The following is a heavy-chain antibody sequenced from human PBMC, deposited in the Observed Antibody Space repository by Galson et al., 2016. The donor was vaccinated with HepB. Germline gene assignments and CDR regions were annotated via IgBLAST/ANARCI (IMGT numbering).Heavy chain of an antibody. Sequence: SLRLSCAASGFAFSTYWMAWVRQAPGKGLEWVATIKQDGGQKYYVDSGEGRFTISRDNAENSLFLQMNSLRVEDTAVYCCAKASGDHDYWGQGTLVTVSS. D-gene: IGHD1-26*01. V-gene: IGHV3-7*03. CDR1: GFAFSTYW. CDR3: AKASGDHDY. J-gene: IGHJ4*02. CDR2: IKQDGGQK.